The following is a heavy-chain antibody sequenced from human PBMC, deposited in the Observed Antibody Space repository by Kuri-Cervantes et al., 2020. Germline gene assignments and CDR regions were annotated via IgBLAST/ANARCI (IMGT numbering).Heavy chain of an antibody. CDR3: ARPKYCSGGSCLLKPSPYYYYGMDV. CDR2: IYSGGST. V-gene: IGHV3-53*05. CDR1: GFTVSSNY. D-gene: IGHD2-15*01. J-gene: IGHJ6*02. Sequence: GGSLRLSCAASGFTVSSNYMSWVRQAPGKGLEWVSVIYSGGSTYYADSVKGRFTISRDNSKNTLYLQMNSLRAEDTAVYYCARPKYCSGGSCLLKPSPYYYYGMDVWGQGTMVTVSS.